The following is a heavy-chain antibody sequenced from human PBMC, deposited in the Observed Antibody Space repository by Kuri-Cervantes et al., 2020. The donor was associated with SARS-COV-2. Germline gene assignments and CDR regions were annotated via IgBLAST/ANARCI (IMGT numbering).Heavy chain of an antibody. CDR3: AREKLGIGAFDI. CDR2: ISSNGGST. V-gene: IGHV3-64*02. Sequence: GESLKISCAASGFTFSSYAMHWVRQAPGKGLEYVSAISSNGGSTYYADSVKGRYTISRDNSKNTLYLQMGSLRAEDMAVYYCAREKLGIGAFDIWGQGTMVTVSS. D-gene: IGHD7-27*01. CDR1: GFTFSSYA. J-gene: IGHJ3*02.